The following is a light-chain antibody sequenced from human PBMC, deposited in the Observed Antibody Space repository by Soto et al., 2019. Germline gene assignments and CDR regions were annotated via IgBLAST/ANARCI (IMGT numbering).Light chain of an antibody. Sequence: GDRVTITCRASQSISSYLNWYQQKPGKAPKLLIYAASSLQSGVPSRFSGSGSGTDFTLTISRLKPEDFATYYCQQRYSTPRTFGQGTKVDIK. V-gene: IGKV1-39*01. CDR3: QQRYSTPRT. CDR1: QSISSY. CDR2: AAS. J-gene: IGKJ1*01.